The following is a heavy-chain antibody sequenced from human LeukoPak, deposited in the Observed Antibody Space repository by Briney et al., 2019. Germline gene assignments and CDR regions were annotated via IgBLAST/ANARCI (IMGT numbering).Heavy chain of an antibody. J-gene: IGHJ4*02. D-gene: IGHD5-24*01. Sequence: GGSLRLSCADSGFTFSSYAMSWVGQAPGKGLEWVSAISGSGGSTYYADSVKGRFTISRDNSKNTLYLQMNSLRAEDTAVYYCAKVGDRDGYSRIDYWGQGTLVTVSS. CDR2: ISGSGGST. CDR3: AKVGDRDGYSRIDY. V-gene: IGHV3-23*01. CDR1: GFTFSSYA.